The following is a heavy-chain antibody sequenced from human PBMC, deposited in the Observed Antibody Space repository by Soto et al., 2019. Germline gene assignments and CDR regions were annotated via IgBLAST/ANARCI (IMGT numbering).Heavy chain of an antibody. J-gene: IGHJ5*02. V-gene: IGHV4-34*01. CDR1: GWSFSGYY. Sequence: SETLSLTCAFYGWSFSGYYWSWIRQPPGKGLEWIGEINHSGSTNYNPSLKSRVTISVDTSKNQFSLKLSSVTAADTAVYYCARGRFVYSWFDPWGQGTLVTVSS. CDR3: ARGRFVYSWFDP. CDR2: INHSGST. D-gene: IGHD2-15*01.